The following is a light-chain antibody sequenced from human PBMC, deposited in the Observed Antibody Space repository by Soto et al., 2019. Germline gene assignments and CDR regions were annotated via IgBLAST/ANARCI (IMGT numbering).Light chain of an antibody. CDR1: SSDVGGYNY. J-gene: IGLJ3*02. Sequence: QSVLTQPASVSGSPGQSITISCTGTSSDVGGYNYVSWYQQHPGKAPKLMIYDVSNRPSGVSNRFSGSKSGNTASLTISGLQAEDEADYYCSSYTSSRTLEVFGGGTTLTV. CDR3: SSYTSSRTLEV. CDR2: DVS. V-gene: IGLV2-14*01.